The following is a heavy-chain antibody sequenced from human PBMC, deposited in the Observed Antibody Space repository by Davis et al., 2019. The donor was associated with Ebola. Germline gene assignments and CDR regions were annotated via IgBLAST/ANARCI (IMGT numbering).Heavy chain of an antibody. V-gene: IGHV4-31*02. CDR3: ARDSSGDAFDL. CDR1: GFPFSEYY. J-gene: IGHJ3*01. Sequence: LRLSCAASGFPFSEYYMNWIRQAPGKGLEWIGCMFYSGNTYYNPSLKSRVTISVDTSKNQFSLRLTSVTAADTAVYYCARDSSGDAFDLWGQGTMVTVSS. CDR2: MFYSGNT.